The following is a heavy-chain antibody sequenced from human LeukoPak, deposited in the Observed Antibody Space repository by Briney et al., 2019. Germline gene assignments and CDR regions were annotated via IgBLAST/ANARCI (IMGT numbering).Heavy chain of an antibody. Sequence: GWSLRLSCAASGFTFSNYVMSWVRQSPGKGLEWVSAIAGSGGSYYGDSMKGRFTISRDNSKNTLYLQMSSLTDADTAVYFCARYCGASSCYSGFDVWGQGTLVTVSS. CDR1: GFTFSNYV. CDR2: IAGSGGS. J-gene: IGHJ4*02. CDR3: ARYCGASSCYSGFDV. D-gene: IGHD2-15*01. V-gene: IGHV3-23*01.